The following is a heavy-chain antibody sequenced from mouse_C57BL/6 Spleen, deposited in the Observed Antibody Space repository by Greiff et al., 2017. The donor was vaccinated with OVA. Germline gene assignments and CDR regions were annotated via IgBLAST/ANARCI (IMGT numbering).Heavy chain of an antibody. CDR3: ARKIYYYGSSPFYYAMDY. D-gene: IGHD1-1*01. CDR2: INPSTGGT. J-gene: IGHJ4*01. Sequence: DVKLVESGPELVKPGASVKLSCTASGYSFTGYYMNWVKQSPEKSLEWIGEINPSTGGTSYNQKFKAKATLSVDKSSSTAYMQLKSLTSEDSAVYYCARKIYYYGSSPFYYAMDYWGQGTSVTVSS. V-gene: IGHV1-42*01. CDR1: GYSFTGYY.